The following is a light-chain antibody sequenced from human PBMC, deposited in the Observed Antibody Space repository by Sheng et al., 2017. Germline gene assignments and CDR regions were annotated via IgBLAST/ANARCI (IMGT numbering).Light chain of an antibody. CDR1: QSVSSSY. CDR2: GAS. J-gene: IGKJ1*01. V-gene: IGKV3D-20*02. CDR3: QQRNTWPQT. Sequence: EIVLTQSPGTLSLSPGERATLSCRASQSVSSSYLAWYQQKPGQAPRLLIYGASSRATGIPDRFSGSGSGTDFTLTISRLEPEDFAVYYCQQRNTWPQTFGQGTKVEIK.